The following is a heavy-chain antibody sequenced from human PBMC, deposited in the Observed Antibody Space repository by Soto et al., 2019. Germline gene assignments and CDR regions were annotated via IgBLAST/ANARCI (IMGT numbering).Heavy chain of an antibody. CDR1: GYSFSSSW. Sequence: GESLKISCQASGYSFSSSWIGWVRQMPGKGLEWMGIIDPNDSQTIYSPSFQDQVTISADKSIDTAYLQWSSLKTSDTAMYYCARHAGNSWKGDYFDYWGQGALVTV. V-gene: IGHV5-51*01. D-gene: IGHD6-13*01. CDR3: ARHAGNSWKGDYFDY. CDR2: IDPNDSQT. J-gene: IGHJ4*02.